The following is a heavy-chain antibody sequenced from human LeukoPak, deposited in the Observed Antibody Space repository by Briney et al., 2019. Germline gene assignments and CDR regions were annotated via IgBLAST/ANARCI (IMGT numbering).Heavy chain of an antibody. CDR3: ARGAPVAY. J-gene: IGHJ4*02. CDR1: GFTFSDYW. CDR2: IKQDGSES. V-gene: IGHV3-7*04. Sequence: PGGSLRLSYAASGFTFSDYWMTWVRQAPGKGLEWVANIKQDGSESNCVDSVKGRFTISRDSAKNSLYLQMNSLRAEDTAVYYCARGAPVAYWGQGTLVTVSS.